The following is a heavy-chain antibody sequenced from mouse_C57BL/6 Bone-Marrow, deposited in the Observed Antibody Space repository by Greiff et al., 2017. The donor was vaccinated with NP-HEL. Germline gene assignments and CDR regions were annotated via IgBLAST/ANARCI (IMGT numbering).Heavy chain of an antibody. J-gene: IGHJ4*01. V-gene: IGHV1-62-2*01. CDR3: ARHEALGRWYYAMDY. CDR1: GYTFTEYT. D-gene: IGHD4-1*01. CDR2: FYPGSGSI. Sequence: VQLVESGAELVKPGASVKLSCTASGYTFTEYTIHWVKQRSGQGLEWIGWFYPGSGSIKYNEKFKDKATLTADKSSSTVYMELSRLTSEDSAVYFCARHEALGRWYYAMDYWGQGTSVTVSS.